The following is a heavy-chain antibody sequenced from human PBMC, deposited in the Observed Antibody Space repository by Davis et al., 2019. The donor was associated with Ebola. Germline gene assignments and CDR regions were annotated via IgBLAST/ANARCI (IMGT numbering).Heavy chain of an antibody. Sequence: GGSLRLSCAASGFTFDYYAMNWVRQAPGKGLEWVSYISSTSSTKYYADSVKGRFTISKDKAERSLYLQMDSLRDEDTAIYYCARLIGYNMDVWGKGTTVTVSS. CDR2: ISSTSSTK. J-gene: IGHJ6*03. V-gene: IGHV3-48*02. D-gene: IGHD3-22*01. CDR1: GFTFDYYA. CDR3: ARLIGYNMDV.